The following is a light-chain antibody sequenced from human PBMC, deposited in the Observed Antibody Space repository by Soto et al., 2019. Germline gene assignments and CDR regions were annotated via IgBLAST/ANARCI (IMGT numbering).Light chain of an antibody. Sequence: GDIVNIPRRAIWSIRTWVAWYQQKPGRAPNLLIYKTSSLESGVPSRCRGSGSGTEFTLTISGLQPEEFAYCCCQQYNTYFSLTFGVGTKLYIK. CDR3: QQYNTYFSLT. V-gene: IGKV1-5*03. J-gene: IGKJ4*01. CDR1: WSIRTW. CDR2: KTS.